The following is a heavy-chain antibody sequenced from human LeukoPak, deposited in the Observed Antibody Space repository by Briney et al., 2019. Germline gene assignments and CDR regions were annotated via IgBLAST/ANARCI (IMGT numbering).Heavy chain of an antibody. CDR2: IYYSGST. CDR3: ARVAAAPAFDI. J-gene: IGHJ3*02. V-gene: IGHV4-39*07. Sequence: SETLSLTCTVSGDSISSNYWWTWVRQPPGKGLNWIGSIYYSGSTYYNPSLKSRVTISVDTSKNQFSLKLSSVTAADTAVYYCARVAAAPAFDIWGQGTMVTVSS. D-gene: IGHD6-13*01. CDR1: GDSISSNYW.